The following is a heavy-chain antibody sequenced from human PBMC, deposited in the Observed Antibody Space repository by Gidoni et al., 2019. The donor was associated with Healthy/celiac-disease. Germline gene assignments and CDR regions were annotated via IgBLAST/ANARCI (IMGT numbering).Heavy chain of an antibody. CDR3: AAEAAAGSGWDY. CDR1: GFTFTRSA. Sequence: QMQLVQSGPEVKKPGTSVKVSCKASGFTFTRSAVQWVRQARGQRLEWIGWIVVGSGNTNYAQKFQERVTITRDMSTSTAYMELSSLRSEDTAVYYCAAEAAAGSGWDYWGQGTLVTVSS. CDR2: IVVGSGNT. V-gene: IGHV1-58*01. J-gene: IGHJ4*02. D-gene: IGHD6-13*01.